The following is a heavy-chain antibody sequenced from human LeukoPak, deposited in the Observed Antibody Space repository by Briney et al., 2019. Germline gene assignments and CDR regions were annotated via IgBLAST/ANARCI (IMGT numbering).Heavy chain of an antibody. J-gene: IGHJ6*02. D-gene: IGHD3-10*01. CDR2: ISAYNVNT. Sequence: GASVKVSCKASGYTFTSYGISWVRQAPGQGLEWMGWISAYNVNTNYAQKLQGRVTMTTDTSTSTAYMELRSLRSDDTAVYYCARDFPRYGSGSHPWYYGMDVWGQGTTVTVSS. V-gene: IGHV1-18*01. CDR3: ARDFPRYGSGSHPWYYGMDV. CDR1: GYTFTSYG.